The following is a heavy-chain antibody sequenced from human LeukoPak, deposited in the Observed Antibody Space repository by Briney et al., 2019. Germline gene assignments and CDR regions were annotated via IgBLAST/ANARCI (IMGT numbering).Heavy chain of an antibody. D-gene: IGHD5-12*01. CDR3: ARDLDIVATTRNWFDP. Sequence: ASVKVSCKASGYTFTSYYMHWVRQAPGQGLEWMGIINPSGGSTSYAQKFQGRVTMTRDTSTSTVYMELSSLRSEDTAVYYCARDLDIVATTRNWFDPWGRGTLVSVSS. CDR1: GYTFTSYY. CDR2: INPSGGST. V-gene: IGHV1-46*03. J-gene: IGHJ5*02.